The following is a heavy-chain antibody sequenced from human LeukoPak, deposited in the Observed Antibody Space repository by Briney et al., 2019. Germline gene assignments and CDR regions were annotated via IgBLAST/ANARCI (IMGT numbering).Heavy chain of an antibody. Sequence: GGSLRLSCAASGFTFSSYNMNWVRQAPGKGLEWVSSISSSSSYIYYADSVRGRFTISRDNAKNSLYLQINSLRAEDTAVYYCARERRRGYVYGASNPYWYFDLWGRGTLVTVSS. CDR2: ISSSSSYI. D-gene: IGHD5-12*01. J-gene: IGHJ2*01. V-gene: IGHV3-21*01. CDR1: GFTFSSYN. CDR3: ARERRRGYVYGASNPYWYFDL.